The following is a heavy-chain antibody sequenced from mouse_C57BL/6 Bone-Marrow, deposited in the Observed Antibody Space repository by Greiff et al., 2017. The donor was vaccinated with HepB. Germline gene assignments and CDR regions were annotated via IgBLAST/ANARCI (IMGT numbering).Heavy chain of an antibody. Sequence: EVKVVESGGGLVKPGGSLKLSCAASGFTFSDYGMHWVRQAPETGLEWVAYISSGSSTIYYADTVKGRFTISRDNAKNTLFLKMTSLRSEDTAMYYCARKNYEVDYWGQGTTLTVSS. CDR2: ISSGSSTI. CDR3: ARKNYEVDY. D-gene: IGHD2-4*01. V-gene: IGHV5-17*01. CDR1: GFTFSDYG. J-gene: IGHJ2*01.